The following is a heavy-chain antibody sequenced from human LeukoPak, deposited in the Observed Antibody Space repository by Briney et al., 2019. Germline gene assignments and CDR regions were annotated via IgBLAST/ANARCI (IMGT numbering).Heavy chain of an antibody. D-gene: IGHD6-25*01. CDR2: IGTSSSTT. CDR3: ARFAAGGSYYYYMDV. CDR1: GFTFSSYS. J-gene: IGHJ6*03. Sequence: GGSLRLSCAASGFTFSSYSMNWVRQPPGKGLEWVSNIGTSSSTTYYADSVKGRFTISRDNAKNSLYLQMNSLRADDTAVYYCARFAAGGSYYYYMDVWGKGTTVTVSS. V-gene: IGHV3-48*01.